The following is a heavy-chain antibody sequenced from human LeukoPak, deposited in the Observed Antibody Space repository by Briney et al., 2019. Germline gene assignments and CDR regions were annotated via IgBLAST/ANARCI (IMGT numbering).Heavy chain of an antibody. CDR3: AKGYCSSTSCPNWFDP. CDR2: ISGSGGST. CDR1: GFTFSSYA. V-gene: IGHV3-23*01. J-gene: IGHJ5*02. Sequence: GGSLRLSCAASGFTFSSYAMSWVRQAPGKGLEWVSAISGSGGSTYYADSVKGRFTISRDNSKNTLYLQMNSLRAEDTAVYYCAKGYCSSTSCPNWFDPWGQGTLVTVSS. D-gene: IGHD2-2*01.